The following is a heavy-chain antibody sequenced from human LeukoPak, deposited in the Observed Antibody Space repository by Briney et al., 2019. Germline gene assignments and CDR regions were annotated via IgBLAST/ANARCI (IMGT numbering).Heavy chain of an antibody. J-gene: IGHJ4*02. CDR2: IIPIFGTA. CDR1: GGTFSSYA. CDR3: ARDRGWAGYSYGFYY. Sequence: ASVKVSCKASGGTFSSYAISWVRQAPGQGLEWMGGIIPIFGTANYAQKFQGRVTITADESTSTAYMELSSLRSEDTAVYYCARDRGWAGYSYGFYYWGQGTLVAVSS. V-gene: IGHV1-69*13. D-gene: IGHD5-18*01.